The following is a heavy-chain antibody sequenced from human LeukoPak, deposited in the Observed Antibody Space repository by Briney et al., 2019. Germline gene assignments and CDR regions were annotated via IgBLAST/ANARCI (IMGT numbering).Heavy chain of an antibody. J-gene: IGHJ6*02. CDR1: GYTFTSYD. Sequence: ASVNVSCKASGYTFTSYDINWVRQATGQGLEWMGWMNPNSGNTGYAQKFQGRVTMTRNTSISTAYMELSSLRSEDTAVYYCARDYSVATEYYGMDVWGQGTTVTVSS. V-gene: IGHV1-8*01. D-gene: IGHD5-12*01. CDR3: ARDYSVATEYYGMDV. CDR2: MNPNSGNT.